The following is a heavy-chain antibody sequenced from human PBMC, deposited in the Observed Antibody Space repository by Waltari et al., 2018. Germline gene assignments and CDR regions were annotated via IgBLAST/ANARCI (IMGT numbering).Heavy chain of an antibody. CDR1: GASLTRPSYY. CDR2: IFYSGAA. Sequence: QLQLHESGPGLVKPSETLSLTCTVSGASLTRPSYYWTWIRQTPGKGLEWIGSIFYSGAAYYNPPLKSRLTISLDTSKSQFSLKLRSVTAADTAIYYCARNFGGYNWQNYYFDSWGQGALVTVSS. D-gene: IGHD1-1*01. CDR3: ARNFGGYNWQNYYFDS. J-gene: IGHJ4*02. V-gene: IGHV4-39*07.